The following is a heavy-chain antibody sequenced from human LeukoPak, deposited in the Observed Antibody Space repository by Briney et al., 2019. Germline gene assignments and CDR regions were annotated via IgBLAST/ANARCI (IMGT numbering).Heavy chain of an antibody. CDR3: AREDGDIFDS. CDR2: VYYSGTT. J-gene: IGHJ4*02. Sequence: PSETLSLTCTVSGGDISTYYWHWIRQPPGKALESIGYVYYSGTTFYSPSLKSRVTISVDTSQNQFSLNLTSVTAADTAIYYCAREDGDIFDSWGQGTLVTVSS. V-gene: IGHV4-59*13. CDR1: GGDISTYY. D-gene: IGHD4-17*01.